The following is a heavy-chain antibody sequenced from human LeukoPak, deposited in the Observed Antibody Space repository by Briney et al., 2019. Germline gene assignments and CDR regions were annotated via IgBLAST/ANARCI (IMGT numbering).Heavy chain of an antibody. D-gene: IGHD5-24*01. CDR2: IIPIFGIA. V-gene: IGHV1-69*04. CDR1: GGTFSSYA. CDR3: ARVKDGYNFKAFDI. J-gene: IGHJ3*02. Sequence: SSVRVSCKPSGGTFSSYAISWVRQAPGQGLEWMERIIPIFGIANYAQKFQGRVTITADKSTSTAYMELSSLRSEDTAVYYCARVKDGYNFKAFDIWGQGTMVTVSS.